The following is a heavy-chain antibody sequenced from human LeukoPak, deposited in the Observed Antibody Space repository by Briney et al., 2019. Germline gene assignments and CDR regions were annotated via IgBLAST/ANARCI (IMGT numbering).Heavy chain of an antibody. D-gene: IGHD4-23*01. CDR2: IYSGGST. J-gene: IGHJ4*02. CDR3: AKDDYGGNGGDY. Sequence: GSLRLSCAASGFTVSSNYMSWVRQAPGKGLEWVSVIYSGGSTYYADSVKGRFTISGDNSKNTLYLQMNSLRAEDTAVYYCAKDDYGGNGGDYWGQGTLVTVSS. CDR1: GFTVSSNY. V-gene: IGHV3-66*01.